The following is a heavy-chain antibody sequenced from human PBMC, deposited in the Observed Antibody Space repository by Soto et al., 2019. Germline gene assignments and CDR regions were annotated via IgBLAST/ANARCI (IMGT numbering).Heavy chain of an antibody. D-gene: IGHD3-9*01. V-gene: IGHV4-59*08. CDR2: IYYSGST. CDR1: GGSISSYY. CDR3: ARRPILTGYYSWFDP. J-gene: IGHJ5*02. Sequence: SETLSLTCTVSGGSISSYYWSWIRQPPGKGLEWIGYIYYSGSTNYNPSLKSRVTISVDTSKNQFSLKLSSVTAADTAVYYCARRPILTGYYSWFDPWGQGTLVTVSS.